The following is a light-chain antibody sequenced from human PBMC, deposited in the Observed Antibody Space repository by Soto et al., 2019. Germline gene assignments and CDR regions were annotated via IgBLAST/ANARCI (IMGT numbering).Light chain of an antibody. J-gene: IGLJ2*01. CDR2: NNN. V-gene: IGLV1-44*01. CDR1: SSNIGSYS. CDR3: AAWDDSLNGVV. Sequence: QAVLTQPPSASGTPGQRITISCSGSSSNIGSYSVNWYQQFPGTAPKLLIYNNNQRPSGVPDRFSGSKFGTSVSLAISGLQSEDEADYYCAAWDDSLNGVVFGGGTKLTVL.